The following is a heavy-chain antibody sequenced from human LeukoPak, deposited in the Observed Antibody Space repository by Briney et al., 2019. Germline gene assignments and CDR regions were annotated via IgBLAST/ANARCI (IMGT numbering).Heavy chain of an antibody. V-gene: IGHV1-2*06. CDR3: ARARRDGYNFGA. Sequence: ASVKVSCKASGYTFTGYYMHWVRQAPGQGLEWMGRINPNSGGTNYAQKFQGRVTMTRDTSISTAYMELSRLRSDDTAVYYCARARRDGYNFGAWGQGTLVTVSS. D-gene: IGHD5-24*01. CDR2: INPNSGGT. CDR1: GYTFTGYY. J-gene: IGHJ5*02.